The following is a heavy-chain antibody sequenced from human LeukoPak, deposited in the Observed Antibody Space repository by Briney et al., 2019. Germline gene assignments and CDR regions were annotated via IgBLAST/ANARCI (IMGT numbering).Heavy chain of an antibody. J-gene: IGHJ4*02. D-gene: IGHD6-19*01. CDR2: IYYSGST. CDR3: ARGGSGWYGPLPDY. V-gene: IGHV4-59*01. Sequence: PSQTLSLTCTVSGGSISSYYWSWIRQPPGKGLEWIGYIYYSGSTSYNPSLKSRVTISVDTSKNQFSLKLSSVTAADTAVYYCARGGSGWYGPLPDYWGQGTLVTVSS. CDR1: GGSISSYY.